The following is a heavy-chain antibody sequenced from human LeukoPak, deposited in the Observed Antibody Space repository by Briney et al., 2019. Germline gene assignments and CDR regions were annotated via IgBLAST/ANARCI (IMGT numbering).Heavy chain of an antibody. J-gene: IGHJ3*02. CDR3: ARDARLIGAMATGAFDI. CDR2: ISSSSSTI. CDR1: GLTFSSYS. D-gene: IGHD5-18*01. V-gene: IGHV3-48*01. Sequence: PGGSLRLSCAASGLTFSSYSMNWVRQAPGKGLEWVSYISSSSSTIYYADSVKGRFTISRDNAKNSLYLQMNSLRAEDTAVYYCARDARLIGAMATGAFDIWGQGTMVTVSS.